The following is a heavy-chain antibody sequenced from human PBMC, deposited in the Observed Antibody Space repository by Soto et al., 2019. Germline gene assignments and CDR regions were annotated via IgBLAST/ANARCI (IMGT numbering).Heavy chain of an antibody. D-gene: IGHD5-12*01. CDR2: LGGSGTNT. V-gene: IGHV3-23*01. Sequence: EVQLSESGGGLAQPGGSLRLSCAASGFTFNMYAISWVRQAPGKGLEWVAGLGGSGTNTYYADFVKGRFTISRDNPRNTLYLQIDSLRAEDTATYYCARTITGYFWAGAYWGQGTLVTVSS. CDR3: ARTITGYFWAGAY. J-gene: IGHJ4*02. CDR1: GFTFNMYA.